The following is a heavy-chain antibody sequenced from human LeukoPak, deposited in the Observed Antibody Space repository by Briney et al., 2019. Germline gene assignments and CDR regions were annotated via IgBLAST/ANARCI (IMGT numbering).Heavy chain of an antibody. CDR3: AREDYYDSSGYYSVPSQTSY. Sequence: GGSLRLSCAASGFNFSTYSMNWVRQAPGKGLEWVSYISVRGGDIYYADSVKGRFTVSRDNAKNSLYLQMNSLRAEDTAVYYCAREDYYDSSGYYSVPSQTSYWGQGTLVTVSS. V-gene: IGHV3-21*05. J-gene: IGHJ4*02. CDR1: GFNFSTYS. CDR2: ISVRGGDI. D-gene: IGHD3-22*01.